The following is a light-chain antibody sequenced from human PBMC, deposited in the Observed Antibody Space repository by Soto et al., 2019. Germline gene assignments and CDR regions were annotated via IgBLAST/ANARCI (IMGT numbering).Light chain of an antibody. CDR3: QQTYNTPIT. V-gene: IGKV1-39*01. CDR2: AAS. CDR1: QFISRH. Sequence: IQMTQSPSSLSASLGDRVTITCRASQFISRHLNWYQQKPGKAPNLLIYAASSLQSGVPSRFSGSGSGTDFTLTISSLQPEDFATYYCQQTYNTPITFGQGTRLEIK. J-gene: IGKJ5*01.